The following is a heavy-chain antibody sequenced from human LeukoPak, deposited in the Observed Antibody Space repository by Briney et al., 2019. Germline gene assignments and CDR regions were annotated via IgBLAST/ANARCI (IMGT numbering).Heavy chain of an antibody. CDR2: HIPILSIA. CDR3: ARETYCGGDCYSELWFDP. V-gene: IGHV1-69*10. D-gene: IGHD2-21*02. Sequence: SVKVSCKASEGTFSSYAISWVRKAHGQGLKWKRGHIPILSIANYAQKFQGRVTITADKSTSTAYMELSSLRSEDTAVYYCARETYCGGDCYSELWFDPWGQGTLVTVSS. CDR1: EGTFSSYA. J-gene: IGHJ5*02.